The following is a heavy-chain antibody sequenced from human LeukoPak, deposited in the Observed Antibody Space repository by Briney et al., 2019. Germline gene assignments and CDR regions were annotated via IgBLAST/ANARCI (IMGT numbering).Heavy chain of an antibody. CDR2: VSTTGGST. J-gene: IGHJ6*03. V-gene: IGHV3-23*01. CDR1: GFTFSSYV. D-gene: IGHD6-19*01. Sequence: GGSLRLSCAVSGFTFSSYVMSWVRQAPGKGLEWVSTVSTTGGSTYYADSVKGRFTISRDNSKDTLYLQMNSLRAEDTAVYYCAKCSGWFVRGKDYYYYYMDVWGKGTTVTVSS. CDR3: AKCSGWFVRGKDYYYYYMDV.